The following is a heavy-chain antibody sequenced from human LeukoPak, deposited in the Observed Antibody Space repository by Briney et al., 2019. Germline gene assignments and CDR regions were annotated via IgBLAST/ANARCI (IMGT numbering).Heavy chain of an antibody. J-gene: IGHJ4*02. CDR2: INTNTGNP. CDR1: GYTFTNYG. CDR3: ARGETTVTIVH. D-gene: IGHD4-17*01. Sequence: AASVKVSFKASGYTFTNYGMNWVRQAPGQGLEWMGWINTNTGNPTYAQGFTGRFVFSLDTSVSTAYLQIGSLKAEDTAVYYCARGETTVTIVHWGQGTLVTVSS. V-gene: IGHV7-4-1*01.